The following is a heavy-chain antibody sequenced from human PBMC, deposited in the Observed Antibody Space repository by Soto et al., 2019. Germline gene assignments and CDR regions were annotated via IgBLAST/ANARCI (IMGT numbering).Heavy chain of an antibody. CDR2: INHSGST. D-gene: IGHD3-9*01. CDR3: ARGGKRIASRSRERDVLRYFDWPPPWGWFDP. CDR1: GGSMSSYY. J-gene: IGHJ5*02. Sequence: SETLSLTCIVSGGSMSSYYWGWIRQPPGKGLEWIGEINHSGSTNYNPSLKSRVTISVDTSKNQFSLKLSSVTAADTAVYYCARGGKRIASRSRERDVLRYFDWPPPWGWFDPWGQGTLVTVSS. V-gene: IGHV4-34*01.